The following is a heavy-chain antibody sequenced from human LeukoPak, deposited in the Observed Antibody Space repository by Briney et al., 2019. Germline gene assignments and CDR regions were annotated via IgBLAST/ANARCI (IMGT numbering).Heavy chain of an antibody. CDR2: ISSSSSYI. CDR3: ARDPDSSGFLDY. D-gene: IGHD6-19*01. V-gene: IGHV3-21*01. CDR1: GFTFSSYS. J-gene: IGHJ4*02. Sequence: GGSLRLSCAASGFTFSSYSMNWVRQAPGKGLEWVSSISSSSSYIYYADSVKGRFTISRDNAKNSLYLTMNSLRAEDTAVYYCARDPDSSGFLDYRGQGTLVTVSS.